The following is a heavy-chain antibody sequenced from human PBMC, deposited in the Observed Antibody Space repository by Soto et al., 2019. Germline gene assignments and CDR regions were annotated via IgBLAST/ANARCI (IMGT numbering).Heavy chain of an antibody. Sequence: QVQLQESGPGVVKPSETLSLTCTVSGASVSSHHWTWIRQPPGKGLEWIGDYSDSASYCPSLKSRVTISADASKHQFSLSLRSVTAADTAVYYCAAHWRGEGGRGYWGQGTLVTGSS. D-gene: IGHD3-16*01. V-gene: IGHV4-59*02. CDR3: AAHWRGEGGRGY. J-gene: IGHJ4*02. CDR2: DYSDSA. CDR1: GASVSSHH.